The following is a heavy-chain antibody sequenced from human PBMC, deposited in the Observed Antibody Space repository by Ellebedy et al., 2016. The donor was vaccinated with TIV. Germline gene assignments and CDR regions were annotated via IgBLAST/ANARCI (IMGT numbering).Heavy chain of an antibody. V-gene: IGHV4-34*01. D-gene: IGHD3-10*01. CDR1: GGSFSGYY. Sequence: MPSETLSLTCAVYGGSFSGYYWSWIRQPPEKGLEWIGEINHSGSTNYNPSLKSRVTVSVDTSKNQFSLKLSSVTAADTAVYYCAISGSSLNYYYGMDVWGQGTTVTVSS. CDR3: AISGSSLNYYYGMDV. CDR2: INHSGST. J-gene: IGHJ6*02.